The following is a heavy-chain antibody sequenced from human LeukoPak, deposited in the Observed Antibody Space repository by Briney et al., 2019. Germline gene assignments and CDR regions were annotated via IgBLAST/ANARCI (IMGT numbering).Heavy chain of an antibody. Sequence: SVKVSCKASGGTFSSYAISWVRQAPGQGLEWMGGIIPIFGTANYAQKFQGRVTITTDESTSTAYMELSSLRSEDTAMYYCARTYSGYDHRWAFDIWGQGTMVTVSS. V-gene: IGHV1-69*05. CDR3: ARTYSGYDHRWAFDI. CDR2: IIPIFGTA. J-gene: IGHJ3*02. D-gene: IGHD5-12*01. CDR1: GGTFSSYA.